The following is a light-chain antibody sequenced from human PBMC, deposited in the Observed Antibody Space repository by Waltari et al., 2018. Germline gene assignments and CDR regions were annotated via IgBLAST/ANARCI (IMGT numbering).Light chain of an antibody. CDR3: AAWDDSLSAWV. J-gene: IGLJ3*02. CDR2: RNN. CDR1: SSNIGSNY. V-gene: IGLV1-47*01. Sequence: QSVLTQPPSASGTPGQMVTISSSGSSSNIGSNYVYWYQQLPGTAPKLATARNNQRPSGVPDRCSGSKAGTSASLAISGLRSEDEADYFCAAWDDSLSAWVFGGGTKLTVL.